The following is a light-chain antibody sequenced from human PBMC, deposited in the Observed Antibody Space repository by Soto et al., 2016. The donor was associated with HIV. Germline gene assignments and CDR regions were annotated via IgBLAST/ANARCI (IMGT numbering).Light chain of an antibody. CDR2: AAM. CDR3: QKYNGVIT. V-gene: IGKV1-27*01. Sequence: DIQMTQSPSSLSGSIGDRVSITCRASQDIYNYLARYQQKPGKVPRLLISAAMNLESGVPSRFRGSGSGTEFTLTITSLQPEDIATYYCQKYNGVITFGGGTKVEI. J-gene: IGKJ4*01. CDR1: QDIYNY.